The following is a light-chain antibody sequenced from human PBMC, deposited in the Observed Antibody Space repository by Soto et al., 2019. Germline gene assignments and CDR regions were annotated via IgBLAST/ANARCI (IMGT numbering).Light chain of an antibody. V-gene: IGLV2-14*03. Sequence: QSVLTQPASVSGSPGQSITISCTGTSSDVGGYDFVSWYQHHPGKAPRLMIYDVSHRPSGVSDRFSASKSGNTASLTISGLLAEDEAYYYCSSYTTSTSFILFGGGTKLTVL. CDR2: DVS. CDR3: SSYTTSTSFIL. CDR1: SSDVGGYDF. J-gene: IGLJ2*01.